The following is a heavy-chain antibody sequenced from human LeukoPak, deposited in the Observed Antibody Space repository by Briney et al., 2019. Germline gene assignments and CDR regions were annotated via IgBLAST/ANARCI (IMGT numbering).Heavy chain of an antibody. CDR1: GGSISSYY. CDR3: ARHGYYDILTGYPDAFDI. CDR2: IYYSGST. V-gene: IGHV4-59*08. D-gene: IGHD3-9*01. J-gene: IGHJ3*02. Sequence: SETLSLTCNVSGGSISSYYWSWIRQPPGKGLEWIGYIYYSGSTNYNPSLKSRVTISIDSSKNQFSLKLSSVTAADTAVYYCARHGYYDILTGYPDAFDIWGQGTMVTVSS.